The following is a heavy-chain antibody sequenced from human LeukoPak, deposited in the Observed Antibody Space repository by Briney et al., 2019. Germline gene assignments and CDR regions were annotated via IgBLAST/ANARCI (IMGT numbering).Heavy chain of an antibody. V-gene: IGHV1-8*03. J-gene: IGHJ4*02. Sequence: ASVKVSCKASGYTFTSYDINWVRQATGQGLEWMGWMNPNSGNTGYAQKFQGRVTITRNTSVSTAYMELSSLRSEDTAVYYCARVLHTKYYYDSSGYLDYWGQGTLVTVSS. CDR3: ARVLHTKYYYDSSGYLDY. CDR1: GYTFTSYD. CDR2: MNPNSGNT. D-gene: IGHD3-22*01.